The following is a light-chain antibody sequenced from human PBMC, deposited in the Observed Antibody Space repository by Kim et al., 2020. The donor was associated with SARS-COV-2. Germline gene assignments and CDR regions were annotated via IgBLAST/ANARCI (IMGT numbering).Light chain of an antibody. Sequence: EIVLTQSPGTLSLSPGERATLSCRASQGVSSSHLAWYQQKPGQAPRLLIYGASRRATGIPDRFSSSGSGTDFTLTISRLEPEDFAVYYCQQYGNSPPTTFGQGTKLEIK. V-gene: IGKV3-20*01. CDR2: GAS. J-gene: IGKJ2*01. CDR1: QGVSSSH. CDR3: QQYGNSPPTT.